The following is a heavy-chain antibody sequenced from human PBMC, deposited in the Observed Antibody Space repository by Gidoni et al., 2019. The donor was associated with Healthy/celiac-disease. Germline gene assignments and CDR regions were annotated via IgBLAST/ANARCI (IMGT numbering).Heavy chain of an antibody. CDR2: ISYDGSNK. CDR3: AKGYSSSWYRGAFDI. Sequence: QVQLVESGGGVVQPGRSLRLSCAASGLTFSSYGMHWVRQAPGKGLEWVAVISYDGSNKYYADSVKGRFTISRDNSKNTLYLQMNSLRAEDTAVYYCAKGYSSSWYRGAFDIWGQGTMVTVS. V-gene: IGHV3-30*18. CDR1: GLTFSSYG. J-gene: IGHJ3*02. D-gene: IGHD6-13*01.